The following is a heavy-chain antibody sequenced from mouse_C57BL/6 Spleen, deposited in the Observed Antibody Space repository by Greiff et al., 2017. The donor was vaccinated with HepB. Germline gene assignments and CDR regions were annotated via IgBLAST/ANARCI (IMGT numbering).Heavy chain of an antibody. J-gene: IGHJ2*01. CDR3: ARQGDQGSYYFDY. V-gene: IGHV5-15*01. CDR2: ISNLAYSI. CDR1: GFTFSDYG. Sequence: DVHLVESGGGLVQPGGSLKLSCAASGFTFSDYGMAWVRQAPRKGPEWVAFISNLAYSIYYADTVTGRFTISRENAKNTLYLEMSSLRSEDTAMYYCARQGDQGSYYFDYWGQGTTLTVSS.